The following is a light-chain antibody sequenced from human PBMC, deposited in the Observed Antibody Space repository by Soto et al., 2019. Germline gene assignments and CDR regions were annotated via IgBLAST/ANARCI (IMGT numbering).Light chain of an antibody. J-gene: IGLJ1*01. V-gene: IGLV2-14*01. Sequence: QSVLTQPASVSGSPGQSITISCTGTSSDVGTYNYVSWYQHHPGKAPKLIIYEVSNRPSGVSNRSSGSKSGSTASLTISGLQAEDEADYYCSSYTSSSPYVFGTGTKVTVL. CDR1: SSDVGTYNY. CDR2: EVS. CDR3: SSYTSSSPYV.